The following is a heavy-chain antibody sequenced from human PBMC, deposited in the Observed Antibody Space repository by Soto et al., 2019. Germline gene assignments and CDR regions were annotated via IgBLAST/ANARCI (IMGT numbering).Heavy chain of an antibody. CDR3: AKAYSSWSLRYYFDY. J-gene: IGHJ4*02. D-gene: IGHD6-13*01. V-gene: IGHV3-23*01. Sequence: EVQLLESGGGLVQPGGSLRLSCAASGFTFSSYAMSWVRQAPGRGLEWVSAISGSGATTYYADSVKGRFTFSRDNSKNTLDLPMNSPRAEDTGVYYCAKAYSSWSLRYYFDYWGRGPLVPGSS. CDR2: ISGSGATT. CDR1: GFTFSSYA.